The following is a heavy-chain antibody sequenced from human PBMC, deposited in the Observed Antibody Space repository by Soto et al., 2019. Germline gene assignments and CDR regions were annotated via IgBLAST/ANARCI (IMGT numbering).Heavy chain of an antibody. CDR2: FDPEDGET. Sequence: ASVKVSCKVSGYTLTELSMHWVLQAPGKGLEWMGGFDPEDGETIYAQKFQGRVTMTEDTSTDTAYMELSSLRSEDTAVYYCATAEDSSSFYYFDYWGQGTLVTVSS. J-gene: IGHJ4*02. D-gene: IGHD6-6*01. CDR1: GYTLTELS. V-gene: IGHV1-24*01. CDR3: ATAEDSSSFYYFDY.